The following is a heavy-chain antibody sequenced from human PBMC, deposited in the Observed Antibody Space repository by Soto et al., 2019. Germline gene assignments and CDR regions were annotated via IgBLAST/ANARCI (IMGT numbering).Heavy chain of an antibody. CDR2: IIPILGIA. V-gene: IGHV1-69*08. CDR3: ARDLTYYYDSIGYYGAFDI. J-gene: IGHJ3*02. D-gene: IGHD3-22*01. CDR1: GGTFSSYT. Sequence: QVQLVQSGAEVKKPGSSVKVSCKASGGTFSSYTISWVRQAPGQGLEWMGRIIPILGIANYAQKFQGRVTITADKSTSTAYMELSSLRSEDTAVYYCARDLTYYYDSIGYYGAFDIWGQGTMGTVSS.